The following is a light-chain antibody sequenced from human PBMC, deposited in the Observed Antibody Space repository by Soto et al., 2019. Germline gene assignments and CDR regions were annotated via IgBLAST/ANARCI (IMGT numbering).Light chain of an antibody. CDR3: QQYGT. V-gene: IGKV1-5*03. CDR2: RAS. CDR1: QSISSW. J-gene: IGKJ2*02. Sequence: DIPMTQSPSTLYASVGDRVTITCRASQSISSWLAWYQQKPGKAPKLLIYRASSLESGVPSRFSGSGSGTEFTLTISSLQPDDFATYYCQQYGTFGQGTKLEIK.